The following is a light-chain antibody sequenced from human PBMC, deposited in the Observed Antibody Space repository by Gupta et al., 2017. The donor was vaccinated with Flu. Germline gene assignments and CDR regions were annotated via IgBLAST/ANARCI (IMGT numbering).Light chain of an antibody. CDR1: QSVSSSY. V-gene: IGKV3-20*01. Sequence: EIVLTQSPGTLSLSPGERATLSCRASQSVSSSYLAWYQQKPGQAPRLLIYGASSRATGIPDRFSGSGSGTDFTLTISRLEPEDFAVYYCQQDCSSPITFGQGTRLEIK. CDR2: GAS. J-gene: IGKJ5*01. CDR3: QQDCSSPIT.